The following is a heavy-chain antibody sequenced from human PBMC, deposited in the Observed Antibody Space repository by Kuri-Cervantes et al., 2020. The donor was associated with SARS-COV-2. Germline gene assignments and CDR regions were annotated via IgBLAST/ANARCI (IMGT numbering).Heavy chain of an antibody. CDR3: AAAVGFFDY. J-gene: IGHJ4*02. D-gene: IGHD6-13*01. CDR2: IDQSGRT. V-gene: IGHV4-34*01. Sequence: GSLRLSCAVYGGSFSGYYWTWIRQPPGKGLEWIGEIDQSGRTNYDPSLKSRVTISVDTSKHQFSLRLSSLTAADTAIYYCAAAVGFFDYWGQGTLVTVSS. CDR1: GGSFSGYY.